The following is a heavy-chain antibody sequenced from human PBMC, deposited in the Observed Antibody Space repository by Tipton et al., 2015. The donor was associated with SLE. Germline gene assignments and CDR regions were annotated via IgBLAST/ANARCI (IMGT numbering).Heavy chain of an antibody. CDR1: GFTFSGPA. Sequence: GSLRLSCAASGFTFSGPAMHWVRQASGKGLEWVGRIRSKANSYATAYAASVKGRFTISRDDSKNTAYLQMSSLRAEDTAVYYCARGSWYFDLWGRGTLVTVSS. D-gene: IGHD1-26*01. V-gene: IGHV3-73*01. CDR2: IRSKANSYAT. J-gene: IGHJ2*01. CDR3: ARGSWYFDL.